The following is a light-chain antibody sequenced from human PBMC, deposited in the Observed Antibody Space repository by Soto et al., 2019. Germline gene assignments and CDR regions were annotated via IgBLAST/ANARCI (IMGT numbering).Light chain of an antibody. CDR3: QQYATSPIT. CDR1: QNVDSNY. V-gene: IGKV3-20*01. J-gene: IGKJ5*01. CDR2: GAS. Sequence: EIVLTQSPGTLSLSPGERATLSCRASQNVDSNYLAWYQQKRGQAPRLLIYGASSRATGIPDRFSGSGSGTDFTLTITRLEPEDFAVYSCQQYATSPITFGQGTRLEIK.